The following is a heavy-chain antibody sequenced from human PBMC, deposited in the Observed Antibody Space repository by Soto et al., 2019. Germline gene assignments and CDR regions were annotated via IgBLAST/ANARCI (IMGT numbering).Heavy chain of an antibody. J-gene: IGHJ3*02. Sequence: VKVACKASGGTFSSYTISGVRQAPGQGLEWMGRIIPILGIANYAQKFQGRVTITADKSTSTAYMELSSLRSEDTAVYYCARGLPESEIYPCGGSCYASAFDIWGQXSMVTVS. CDR3: ARGLPESEIYPCGGSCYASAFDI. CDR1: GGTFSSYT. CDR2: IIPILGIA. V-gene: IGHV1-69*02. D-gene: IGHD2-15*01.